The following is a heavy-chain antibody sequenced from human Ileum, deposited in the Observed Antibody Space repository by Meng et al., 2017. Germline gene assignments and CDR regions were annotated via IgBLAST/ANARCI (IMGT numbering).Heavy chain of an antibody. Sequence: ASVKVSCKTSGYRFTNHYMHWLRQPPGQGLEWMGIIYPSGDSTKYAHNFQGRVTMNRDTSTSKDYMELSSLTSDDTAVYYCARDSGSHSPDYWGQGTLVTVSS. CDR3: ARDSGSHSPDY. D-gene: IGHD3-10*01. V-gene: IGHV1-46*01. CDR1: GYRFTNHY. J-gene: IGHJ4*02. CDR2: IYPSGDST.